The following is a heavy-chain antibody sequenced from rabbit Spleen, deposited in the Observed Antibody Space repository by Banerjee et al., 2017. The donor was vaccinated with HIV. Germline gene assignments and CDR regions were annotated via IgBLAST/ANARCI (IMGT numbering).Heavy chain of an antibody. V-gene: IGHV1S40*01. Sequence: QSLEESGGDLVQPGASLTLTCTASGFSFSNSYCMCWVRQAPGKGLEWIGCINSGHGGTSYATWAKGRFTISKTSSTVTLQMTRLTAADTATYFCARDGAGGSYFALWGPGTLVTVS. J-gene: IGHJ6*01. CDR3: ARDGAGGSYFAL. CDR1: GFSFSNSYC. CDR2: INSGHGGT. D-gene: IGHD8-1*01.